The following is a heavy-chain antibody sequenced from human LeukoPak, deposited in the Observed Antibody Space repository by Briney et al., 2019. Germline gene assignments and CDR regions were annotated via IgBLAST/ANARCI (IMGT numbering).Heavy chain of an antibody. Sequence: GGSLRLSCAASGFTSSSYAMSWVRQAPGEGMEWVSAISGSGGSTYYADSVKGRFTISRDNSKNTLYLQMNSLRAEDTAVYYCAKGAAMVTHYYGLDVWGQGTTVTVSS. CDR2: ISGSGGST. CDR1: GFTSSSYA. J-gene: IGHJ6*02. V-gene: IGHV3-23*01. CDR3: AKGAAMVTHYYGLDV. D-gene: IGHD5-18*01.